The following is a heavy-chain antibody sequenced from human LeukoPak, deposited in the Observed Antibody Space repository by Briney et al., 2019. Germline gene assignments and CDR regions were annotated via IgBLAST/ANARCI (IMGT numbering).Heavy chain of an antibody. D-gene: IGHD3-10*01. J-gene: IGHJ6*03. CDR3: AREGRVHYYYMDV. Sequence: GGSLRLSCAASGFTFSSYWMSWVRQAPGKGLEWVANIKQDGSEKYYVDSVKGRFTISRDNAKNSLYLQMNSLRAEDTAVYYCAREGRVHYYYMDVWGKGTTVTVSS. V-gene: IGHV3-7*01. CDR1: GFTFSSYW. CDR2: IKQDGSEK.